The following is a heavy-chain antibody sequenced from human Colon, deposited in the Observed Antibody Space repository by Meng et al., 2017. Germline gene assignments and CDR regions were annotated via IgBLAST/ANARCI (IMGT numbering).Heavy chain of an antibody. Sequence: QVHLQESGPGLVQPSGTLSLTCAVSDDSITTSNWWSWLRQSPGKGLEWIGLTYSSGKTFYTPSLRSRVTISIDTPSSQFFLMLASVTAADTAVYYCARERRHWYGSGSFDFWGQGTLVTVSS. D-gene: IGHD3-10*01. CDR1: DDSITTSNW. J-gene: IGHJ4*02. V-gene: IGHV4-4*02. CDR2: TYSSGKT. CDR3: ARERRHWYGSGSFDF.